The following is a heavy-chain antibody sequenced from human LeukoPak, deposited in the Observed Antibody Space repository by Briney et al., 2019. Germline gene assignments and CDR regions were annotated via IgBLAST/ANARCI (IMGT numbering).Heavy chain of an antibody. V-gene: IGHV4-39*07. Sequence: SETLSLTCTVSGHSMTTGSYYWGWIRQPPGKGLEWIGSIYYSGSTYYNPSLKSRVTISVDTSKNQFSLKLSSVTAADTAVYYCASETHYDLRVDYWGQGTLVTVSS. D-gene: IGHD3-3*01. CDR1: GHSMTTGSYY. J-gene: IGHJ4*02. CDR2: IYYSGST. CDR3: ASETHYDLRVDY.